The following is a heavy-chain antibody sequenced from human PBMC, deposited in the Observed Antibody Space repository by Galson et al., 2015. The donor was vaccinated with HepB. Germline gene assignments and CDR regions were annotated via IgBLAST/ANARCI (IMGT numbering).Heavy chain of an antibody. V-gene: IGHV1-18*01. CDR2: FSGYDGRT. J-gene: IGHJ6*02. D-gene: IGHD1-7*01. CDR1: GYSFSNYG. CDR3: ARDSLLELRLNNYFSYGMDV. Sequence: SVKVSCKASGYSFSNYGLSWIRQAPGPGLEWLGWFSGYDGRTNYAQKFQGRVTMTADASTGTAYLELRNLRSDDTAVYYCARDSLLELRLNNYFSYGMDVWGQGSAVTVSS.